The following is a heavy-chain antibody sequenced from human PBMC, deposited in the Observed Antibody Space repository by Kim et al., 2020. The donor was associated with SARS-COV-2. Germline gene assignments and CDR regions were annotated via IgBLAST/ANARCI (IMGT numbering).Heavy chain of an antibody. CDR1: GFTFSSYG. V-gene: IGHV3-33*01. Sequence: GGSLRLSCAASGFTFSSYGMHWVRQAPGKGLEWVAVIWYDGSNKYYADSVKGRFTISRDNSKNTLYLQMNSLRAEDTAVYYCARGLSLVLGILDAFDIWGQGTMVTVSS. J-gene: IGHJ3*02. CDR2: IWYDGSNK. D-gene: IGHD3-22*01. CDR3: ARGLSLVLGILDAFDI.